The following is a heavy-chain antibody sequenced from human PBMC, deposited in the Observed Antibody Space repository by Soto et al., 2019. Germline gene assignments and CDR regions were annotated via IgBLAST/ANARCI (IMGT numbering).Heavy chain of an antibody. Sequence: QVQLQESGPGLVKPSQTLSLICTVSGGSISSGDYYWNWIRQHPGKGREWIGYIHYSGITYYNPSLKSPVTISLDTSKNQFSLKLSSVTAADTGIYYCAGGENYVWGTYRTGWFDPWGPGTLVTVSA. V-gene: IGHV4-31*01. D-gene: IGHD3-16*02. J-gene: IGHJ5*02. CDR1: GGSISSGDYY. CDR3: AGGENYVWGTYRTGWFDP. CDR2: IHYSGIT.